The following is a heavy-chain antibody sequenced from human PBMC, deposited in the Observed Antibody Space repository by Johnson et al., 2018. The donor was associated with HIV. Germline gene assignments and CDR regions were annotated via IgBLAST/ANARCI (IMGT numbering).Heavy chain of an antibody. Sequence: QVQLVESGGGLVQPGGSLTLSCAASGFTFNNYLMSWVRQAPGKGLEWVAVISYDGSTKYYADSVKGRFTISRDNSKNTLYLQMNSLRAEDTAVYYCARDSYDISGQQHDAFDIWGQGTMVTVSS. CDR1: GFTFNNYL. J-gene: IGHJ3*02. CDR3: ARDSYDISGQQHDAFDI. CDR2: ISYDGSTK. D-gene: IGHD3-22*01. V-gene: IGHV3-30*03.